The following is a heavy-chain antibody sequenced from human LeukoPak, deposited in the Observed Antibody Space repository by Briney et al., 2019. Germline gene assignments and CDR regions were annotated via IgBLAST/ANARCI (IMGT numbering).Heavy chain of an antibody. CDR3: ARATWDPNYYYYMDV. CDR1: GFTFSSYS. J-gene: IGHJ6*03. Sequence: GGSLRLSCGASGFTFSSYSMHWVRQAPGKGLEWVSCISTSSSYIYYADSLKGRFTISRGNAKNSLYLQMNSLRAEDTAVYFCARATWDPNYYYYMDVWGKGTTVTISS. D-gene: IGHD1-26*01. V-gene: IGHV3-21*01. CDR2: ISTSSSYI.